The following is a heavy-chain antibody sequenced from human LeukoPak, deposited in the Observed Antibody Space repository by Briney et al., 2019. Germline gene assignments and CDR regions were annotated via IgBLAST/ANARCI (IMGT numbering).Heavy chain of an antibody. Sequence: GGSLRLSCAASGFSFSSYAMSWVRQAPGKGLEWVSAISGSGYSTYYADSVKGRFTISRDNFKNTLFLQMNSLRGDDTALYYCARVGELRFFEWSPDYWGQGTLLTVSS. CDR2: ISGSGYST. J-gene: IGHJ4*02. V-gene: IGHV3-23*01. D-gene: IGHD3-3*01. CDR3: ARVGELRFFEWSPDY. CDR1: GFSFSSYA.